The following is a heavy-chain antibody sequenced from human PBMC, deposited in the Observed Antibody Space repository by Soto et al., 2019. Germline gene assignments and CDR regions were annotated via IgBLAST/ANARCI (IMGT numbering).Heavy chain of an antibody. J-gene: IGHJ6*02. D-gene: IGHD3-3*01. CDR2: IKSKTDGGTT. Sequence: PGGSLRLSCAASGFTFSNAWMSWVRQAPGKGLEWVGRIKSKTDGGTTDYAAPVKGRFTISRDDSKNTLYLQMNSLKTEDTAVYYCTTWVGYDFWSGYYSYYGMDVWGQGTTVTVYS. CDR3: TTWVGYDFWSGYYSYYGMDV. CDR1: GFTFSNAW. V-gene: IGHV3-15*01.